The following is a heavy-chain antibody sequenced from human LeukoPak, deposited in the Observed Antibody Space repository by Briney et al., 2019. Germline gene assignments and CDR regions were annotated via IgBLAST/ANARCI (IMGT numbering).Heavy chain of an antibody. CDR1: GGSISSSSYY. J-gene: IGHJ4*02. D-gene: IGHD2-15*01. Sequence: PSETLSLTCTVSGGSISSSSYYWGWIRQPPGKGLEWIGTIYYSGRTYYNPSLKSRVTISVDTSKNQFSLRLTSVTAADTAVYYCARGFYCSGGSCSFDYWGQGTLVTVSS. CDR2: IYYSGRT. V-gene: IGHV4-39*01. CDR3: ARGFYCSGGSCSFDY.